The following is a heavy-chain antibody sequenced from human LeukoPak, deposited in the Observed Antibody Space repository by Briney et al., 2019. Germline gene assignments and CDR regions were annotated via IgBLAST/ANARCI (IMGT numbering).Heavy chain of an antibody. J-gene: IGHJ5*02. D-gene: IGHD1-1*01. V-gene: IGHV4-59*01. Sequence: SQTLSLTCTVSGGSISIYYWNWIRQPPGKGLEWIGNIQYSGSTNYNPSLKSRVTILLDTSKNQFSLKLNSVTAADTAVYYCARDWELGHWGQGTLVTVS. CDR1: GGSISIYY. CDR3: ARDWELGH. CDR2: IQYSGST.